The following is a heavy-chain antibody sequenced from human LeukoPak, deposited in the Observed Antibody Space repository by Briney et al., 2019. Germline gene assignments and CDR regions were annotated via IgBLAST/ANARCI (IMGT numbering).Heavy chain of an antibody. CDR3: AKVETSGGANCYALDY. CDR2: ISGSGGST. CDR1: GFTFSNYA. D-gene: IGHD2-2*01. V-gene: IGHV3-23*01. J-gene: IGHJ4*02. Sequence: GGSLRLSCVASGFTFSNYAMNWVRQAPGKGLEGVSEISGSGGSTYYADSVKGRFTISRDDSQNTLYLQMNSLSAEDTAVYYCAKVETSGGANCYALDYWGQGTLVTVSS.